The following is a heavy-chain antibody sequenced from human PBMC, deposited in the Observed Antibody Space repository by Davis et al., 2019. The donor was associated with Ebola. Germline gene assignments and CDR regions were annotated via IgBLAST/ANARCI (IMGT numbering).Heavy chain of an antibody. Sequence: GESLKISCAASGFTFSSNTMSWVRRAPGKGLEWVSGISGSGGRTDYADSVKGRFTVSRDNSKNTVDLHMNSLRVEDTAVYYCAKRWQVRYFGYWGQGTLVTVSS. CDR2: ISGSGGRT. D-gene: IGHD4-23*01. V-gene: IGHV3-23*01. CDR3: AKRWQVRYFGY. CDR1: GFTFSSNT. J-gene: IGHJ4*02.